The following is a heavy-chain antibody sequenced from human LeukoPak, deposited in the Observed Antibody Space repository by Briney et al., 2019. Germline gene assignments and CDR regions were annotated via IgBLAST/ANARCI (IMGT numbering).Heavy chain of an antibody. CDR1: GGSISSSSYY. CDR2: IYYSGST. J-gene: IGHJ5*02. V-gene: IGHV4-39*01. Sequence: SETLSLTCTVSGGSISSSSYYWGWIRQPPGKGLEWIGSIYYSGSTYYNPSLKSRVTISVDTSKNQFSLNLSSVTAADTGVYFCARHDGVIRQRGYNWFDPWGEGTQVTVSS. CDR3: ARHDGVIRQRGYNWFDP. D-gene: IGHD3-22*01.